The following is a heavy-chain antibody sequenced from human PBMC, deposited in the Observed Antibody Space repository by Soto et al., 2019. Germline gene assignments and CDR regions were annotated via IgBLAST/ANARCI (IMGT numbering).Heavy chain of an antibody. V-gene: IGHV1-69*01. CDR3: ARSTYTIKLLYLYYVDY. CDR2: IIPIFGTA. CDR1: GGTFSSYA. Sequence: QVQLVQSGAEVKKPGSSVKVSCKASGGTFSSYAISWVRQAPGQGLEWMGGIIPIFGTANYAQKFQGRVTITADESTSTANMELRSLRSEDTAVYYCARSTYTIKLLYLYYVDYWGQGTLVTVSS. D-gene: IGHD2-2*02. J-gene: IGHJ4*02.